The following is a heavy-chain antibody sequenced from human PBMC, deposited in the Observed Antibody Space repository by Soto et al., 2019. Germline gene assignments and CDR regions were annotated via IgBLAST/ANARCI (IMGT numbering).Heavy chain of an antibody. D-gene: IGHD3-22*01. Sequence: SETLSLTCXVSGGSISSSPYYWGWIRQPPGKGLEWIGSIYYSGSTYYNPSLKSRVTISVDTSKNQFSLKLSSVTAADTAVYYCARHGGYYYDSSGSYAVNYWGQGTLVTVSS. CDR2: IYYSGST. J-gene: IGHJ4*02. CDR3: ARHGGYYYDSSGSYAVNY. CDR1: GGSISSSPYY. V-gene: IGHV4-39*01.